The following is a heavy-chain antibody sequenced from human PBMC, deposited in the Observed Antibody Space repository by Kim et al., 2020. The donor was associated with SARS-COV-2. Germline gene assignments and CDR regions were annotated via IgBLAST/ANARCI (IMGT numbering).Heavy chain of an antibody. Sequence: SVKVSCKASGGTFSSYAISWVRQAPGQGLEWMGGIIPIFGTANYAQKFQGRVTITADESTSTAYMELSSLRSEDTAVYYCARGDRYYDIRNGWFDPWGQGTLVTVSS. V-gene: IGHV1-69*13. D-gene: IGHD3-9*01. CDR3: ARGDRYYDIRNGWFDP. CDR2: IIPIFGTA. J-gene: IGHJ5*02. CDR1: GGTFSSYA.